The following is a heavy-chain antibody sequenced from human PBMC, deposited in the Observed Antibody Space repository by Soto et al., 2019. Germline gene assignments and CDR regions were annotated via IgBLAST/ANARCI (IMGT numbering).Heavy chain of an antibody. D-gene: IGHD2-2*01. CDR1: GFSLRSRGAG. J-gene: IGHJ4*02. Sequence: QITLKESGPTMVKPTQTLTLTCTFSGFSLRSRGAGVGWLRQSPGEALEWLALSYWDDEKRYSPSLRSRLSISKDTSKNQVVLSMTNMYPVDTATYYFAHSAWDCSSTSCYIFDDWGQGTLVTVSS. V-gene: IGHV2-5*02. CDR3: AHSAWDCSSTSCYIFDD. CDR2: SYWDDEK.